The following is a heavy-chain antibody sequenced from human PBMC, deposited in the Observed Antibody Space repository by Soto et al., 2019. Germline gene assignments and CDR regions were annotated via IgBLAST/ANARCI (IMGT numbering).Heavy chain of an antibody. CDR1: GGSFSGYY. Sequence: QVQLQQWGAGLLKPSETLSLTCAVYGGSFSGYYWSWIRQPPGKGLEWIGEINHSGSTNYNPSLKSRVTISVDTSKNQFSLKLSSVTAADTAVYYCARGRFSNVAFWSGYYSPIDFDYWGQGTLVTVSS. J-gene: IGHJ4*02. CDR3: ARGRFSNVAFWSGYYSPIDFDY. CDR2: INHSGST. V-gene: IGHV4-34*01. D-gene: IGHD3-3*01.